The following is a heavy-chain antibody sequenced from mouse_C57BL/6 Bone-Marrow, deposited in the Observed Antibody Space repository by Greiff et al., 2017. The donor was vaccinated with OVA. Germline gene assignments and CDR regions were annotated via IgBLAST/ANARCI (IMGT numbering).Heavy chain of an antibody. V-gene: IGHV14-3*01. D-gene: IGHD2-13*01. CDR1: GFNIKNPY. CDR2: IDPANGNT. CDR3: ARGGLLFAY. Sequence: VQLQQSVAELVRPGASVKLSCTASGFNIKNPYMHWVKQRPEQGLEWIGRIDPANGNTKYAPKFQGKATITADTSSNTAYLQRSSLTSEDTAIYCCARGGLLFAYWGQGTLVTVSA. J-gene: IGHJ3*01.